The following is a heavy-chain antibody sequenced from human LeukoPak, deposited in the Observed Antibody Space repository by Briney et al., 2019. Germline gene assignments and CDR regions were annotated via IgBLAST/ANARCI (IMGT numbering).Heavy chain of an antibody. V-gene: IGHV3-74*01. CDR3: ARDDDSSGNLLDY. CDR1: GFIFSDYW. CDR2: ISSDGYNT. D-gene: IGHD3-22*01. Sequence: GGSLRLSCAASGFIFSDYWVHWVRQAPGKGLVWVSRISSDGYNTDYADSVKGRFTISRDNSKNTLYLQMTSLRAEDTAVYHCARDDDSSGNLLDYWGQGTLVTVSS. J-gene: IGHJ4*02.